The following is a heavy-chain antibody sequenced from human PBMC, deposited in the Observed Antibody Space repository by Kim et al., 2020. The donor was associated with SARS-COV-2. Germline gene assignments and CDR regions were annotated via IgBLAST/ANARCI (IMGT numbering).Heavy chain of an antibody. V-gene: IGHV3-48*03. J-gene: IGHJ4*02. D-gene: IGHD2-21*02. CDR3: ARGGGCGGDCYSGFDY. Sequence: SVKGRFTISRDNAKNSLYLQMNSLRAEDTAVYYCARGGGCGGDCYSGFDYWGQGTLVTVSS.